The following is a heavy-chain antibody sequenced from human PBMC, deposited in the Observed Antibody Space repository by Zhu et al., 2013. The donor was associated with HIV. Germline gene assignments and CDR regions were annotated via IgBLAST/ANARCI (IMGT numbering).Heavy chain of an antibody. CDR3: ARHDGPDNRGYYYYMAV. V-gene: IGHV4-38-2*01. CDR2: VYLTGAT. Sequence: QVQLQESGPGLVKPSETLSLTCAVSGYSISSGYYWGWIRQSPGKGLEWIGNVYLTGATNYNPSLKSRVTISIDTSENQFSLIVTSVTAADTAVYFCARHDGPDNRGYYYYMAVWGTGTTVTVSS. D-gene: IGHD3-10*01. CDR1: GYSISSGYY. J-gene: IGHJ6*03.